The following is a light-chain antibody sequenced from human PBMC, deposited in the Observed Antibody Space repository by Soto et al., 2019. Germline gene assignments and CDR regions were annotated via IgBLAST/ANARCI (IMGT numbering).Light chain of an antibody. CDR1: QSVSSN. CDR2: DAS. CDR3: QQYNNWLS. J-gene: IGKJ4*01. Sequence: EIVMMQSPATLSVSPGERATLSCRASQSVSSNLAWYHQKPGQPPRLLIYDASTRATGLPARLSGSGSGTEFAHTISSLQSEGFGVYFCQQYNNWLSFGGGTKVEIK. V-gene: IGKV3-15*01.